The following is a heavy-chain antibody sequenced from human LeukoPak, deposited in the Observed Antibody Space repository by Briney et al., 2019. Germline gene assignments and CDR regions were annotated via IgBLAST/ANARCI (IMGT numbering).Heavy chain of an antibody. Sequence: PSETLSLTCTVSRGSISTTSYYWGWIRQSPGKGLEWIGSIYYSGSTSYNPSLNSRVTMSVDTSKKQFSLGLSSVTAADTAVYYCARHVRWLQLTLYFDIWGRGTLVTVSS. CDR3: ARHVRWLQLTLYFDI. CDR1: RGSISTTSYY. V-gene: IGHV4-39*01. J-gene: IGHJ2*01. D-gene: IGHD5-24*01. CDR2: IYYSGST.